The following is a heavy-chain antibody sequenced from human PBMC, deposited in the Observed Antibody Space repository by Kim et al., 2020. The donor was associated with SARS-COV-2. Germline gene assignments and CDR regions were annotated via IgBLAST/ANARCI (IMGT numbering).Heavy chain of an antibody. J-gene: IGHJ6*02. CDR1: GGTFSSYA. V-gene: IGHV1-69*13. D-gene: IGHD5-18*01. CDR3: ARSRIQLWLENYYYYYGMDV. CDR2: IIPIFGTA. Sequence: SVKVSCKASGGTFSSYAISWVRQAPGQGLEWMGGIIPIFGTANYAQKFQGRVTITADESTSTAYMELSSLRSEDTAVYYCARSRIQLWLENYYYYYGMDVWGQGTTVTVSS.